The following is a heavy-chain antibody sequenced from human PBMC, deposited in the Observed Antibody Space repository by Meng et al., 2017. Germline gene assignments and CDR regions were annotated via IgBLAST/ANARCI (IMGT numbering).Heavy chain of an antibody. D-gene: IGHD6-19*01. CDR3: ARGRYSSGWDRFDY. CDR2: INHSGST. Sequence: QLQLTQWGPSLLKPSDTLSLTCAVYGGSFSGYYWSWIRQPPGKGLEWIGEINHSGSTNYNPSLKSRVTISVDTSKNQFSLKLSSVTAADTAVYYCARGRYSSGWDRFDYWGQGTLVTVSS. CDR1: GGSFSGYY. V-gene: IGHV4-34*01. J-gene: IGHJ4*02.